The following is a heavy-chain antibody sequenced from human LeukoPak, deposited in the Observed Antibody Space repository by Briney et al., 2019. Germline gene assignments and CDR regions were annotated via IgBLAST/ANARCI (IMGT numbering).Heavy chain of an antibody. J-gene: IGHJ6*03. CDR2: ISGSGGRT. D-gene: IGHD2-2*01. CDR1: GLTFRIYA. V-gene: IGHV3-23*01. CDR3: AKGNCSSTSCYYYYMDV. Sequence: GGSLRLSCAGSGLTFRIYAMTWVRQAPGKGLEWVSAISGSGGRTYYADSVKGRFTISRDKSNNTLYLQMNSLRAEDTALYYCAKGNCSSTSCYYYYMDVWGKGTTVTVSS.